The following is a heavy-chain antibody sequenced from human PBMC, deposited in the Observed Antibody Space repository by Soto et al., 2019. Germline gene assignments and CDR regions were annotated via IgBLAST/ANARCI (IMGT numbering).Heavy chain of an antibody. CDR2: LHNNGRDT. CDR3: ARGGARNFDY. CDR1: GFTVSTYW. J-gene: IGHJ4*02. V-gene: IGHV3-74*01. Sequence: EVQLVESGGGLVQPGGSLRLSCAASGFTVSTYWMHWVRQAPGKGLVWVSRLHNNGRDTTYADSVKGRFTISRDNAKNKLYLQMNGLSVEDTAVYSCARGGARNFDYWGQGTLVTVSS. D-gene: IGHD3-16*01.